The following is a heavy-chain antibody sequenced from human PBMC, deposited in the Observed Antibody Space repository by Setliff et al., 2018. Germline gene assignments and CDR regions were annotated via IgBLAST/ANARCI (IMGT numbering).Heavy chain of an antibody. J-gene: IGHJ3*02. CDR1: GFSLTTSGVC. V-gene: IGHV2-70*11. CDR2: IDWDDAK. CDR3: ARVRLRGFRGSTFSDALDI. Sequence: GSGPTLVNPTQTLTLTCDSSGFSLTTSGVCLTWLRQPPGKALEWLARIDWDDAKHYSTSLKTRLTISKDNSKNQVVLTMSSVGPFDSGTYYCARVRLRGFRGSTFSDALDIWGQGTKVTVSS. D-gene: IGHD3-10*01.